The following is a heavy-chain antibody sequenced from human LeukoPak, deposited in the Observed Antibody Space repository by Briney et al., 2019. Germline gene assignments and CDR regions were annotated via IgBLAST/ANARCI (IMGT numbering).Heavy chain of an antibody. CDR3: ARDAPQVPAAGVLAS. J-gene: IGHJ5*02. V-gene: IGHV3-53*01. CDR2: MYSHGDT. Sequence: GGSLRLSCAASGFTVSDNYVSWVRQAPGKGLEWVSVMYSHGDTYYAKSVKGRFTFSRDISKNTLYLQMNGLRTEDTAMYYCARDAPQVPAAGVLASWGQGTLVIVSS. D-gene: IGHD6-13*01. CDR1: GFTVSDNY.